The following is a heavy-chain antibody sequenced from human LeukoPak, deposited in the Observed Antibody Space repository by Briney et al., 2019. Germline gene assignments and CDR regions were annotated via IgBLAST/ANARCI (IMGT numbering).Heavy chain of an antibody. CDR1: GYSFTSYL. V-gene: IGHV5-51*01. CDR3: ARHEGGRYAI. D-gene: IGHD2-8*01. Sequence: GESLKISCKGSGYSFTSYLIGWVRQMPGKGLEGMGIIYPADSDTRYSPSFQGQVTISADKSINTAYLQWSSLKASDSAMYYCARHEGGRYAIWGQGTLVTVSS. J-gene: IGHJ4*02. CDR2: IYPADSDT.